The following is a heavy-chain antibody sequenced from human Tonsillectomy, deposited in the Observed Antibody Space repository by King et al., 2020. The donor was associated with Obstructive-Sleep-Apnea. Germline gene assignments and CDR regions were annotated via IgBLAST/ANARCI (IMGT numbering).Heavy chain of an antibody. CDR3: ARQSGSGFYYGMDV. Sequence: QLQESGPGLVKPSETLSLTCTVSGGSISSSSYYWGWIRQPPGKGLEWIGSIYYSGSTYYNPSLKSRVTISVDTSKNQFSLKLSSVTAADTAVYYCARQSGSGFYYGMDVWGQGPTVTVSS. CDR1: GGSISSSSYY. V-gene: IGHV4-39*01. CDR2: IYYSGST. J-gene: IGHJ6*02. D-gene: IGHD6-19*01.